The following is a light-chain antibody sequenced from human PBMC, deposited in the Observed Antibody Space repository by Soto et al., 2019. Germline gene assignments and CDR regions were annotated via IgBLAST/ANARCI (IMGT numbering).Light chain of an antibody. CDR2: DDN. CDR3: GSYAVSSNV. V-gene: IGLV1-51*01. CDR1: SSNIGGNS. J-gene: IGLJ1*01. Sequence: QSVMTQPPSVSAAQGQKVTISCSGSSSNIGGNSVSWYQQLPGTAPKLLIYDDNKRPSGIPDRFSGSKSGTSATLDITGFHTGDEADYYCGSYAVSSNVFGTGTKLTVL.